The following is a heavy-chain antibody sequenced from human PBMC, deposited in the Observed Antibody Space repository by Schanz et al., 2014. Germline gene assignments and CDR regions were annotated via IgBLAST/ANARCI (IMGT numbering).Heavy chain of an antibody. CDR3: ARSGSSNWYFFDY. CDR2: INAGTGNT. J-gene: IGHJ4*02. CDR1: GYSFTPFP. V-gene: IGHV1-3*01. D-gene: IGHD6-13*01. Sequence: QVQLVQSWAEVKGPGASVKVSCKASGYSFTPFPIHWVRQAPGQRLEWMGWINAGTGNTEYSQKFQGRVTITRDTLASTAYMEVSSLRSEDTAVCYCARSGSSNWYFFDYWGQGTLVTVSS.